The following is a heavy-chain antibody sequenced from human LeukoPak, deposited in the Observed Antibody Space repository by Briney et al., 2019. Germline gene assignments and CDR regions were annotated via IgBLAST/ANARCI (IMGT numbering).Heavy chain of an antibody. D-gene: IGHD3-10*01. V-gene: IGHV3-74*01. J-gene: IGHJ4*02. CDR2: IESDGSST. Sequence: GGSLRLSCVASGFTFSSYWMHWVRQAPGKGLVWVSRIESDGSSTSYADSVKGRFTISRDNAKNTLSLQMSSLRAEDTAVCYCTRGFGSGSSLPFDYWGQGTLVTVSS. CDR3: TRGFGSGSSLPFDY. CDR1: GFTFSSYW.